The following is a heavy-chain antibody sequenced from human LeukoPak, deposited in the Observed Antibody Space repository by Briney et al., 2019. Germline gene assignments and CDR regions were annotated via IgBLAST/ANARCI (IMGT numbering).Heavy chain of an antibody. D-gene: IGHD5-12*01. CDR1: GFPVSNNY. Sequence: GGSLRLSCAASGFPVSNNYMSWVRQAPGEGLECVSVIHSGGATYYADSVKGRFTISRDSSKNTLYLQMNNLRAEDTAVYYCARGRGYGAYDWNDYWGQGTLVTVSS. CDR3: ARGRGYGAYDWNDY. V-gene: IGHV3-53*01. J-gene: IGHJ4*02. CDR2: IHSGGAT.